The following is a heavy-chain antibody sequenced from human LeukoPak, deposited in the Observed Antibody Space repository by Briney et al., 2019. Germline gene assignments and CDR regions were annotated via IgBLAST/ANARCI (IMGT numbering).Heavy chain of an antibody. Sequence: SVKVSCKASGGTFSSYAISWVRQAPGQGLEWMGRIIPILGIANYAQKFQGRVTITADKSTSTAYMELSSLRSEDTAVCYCARDCSGGSCYWVHWGQGTLVTVSS. V-gene: IGHV1-69*04. CDR1: GGTFSSYA. D-gene: IGHD2-15*01. CDR2: IIPILGIA. J-gene: IGHJ4*02. CDR3: ARDCSGGSCYWVH.